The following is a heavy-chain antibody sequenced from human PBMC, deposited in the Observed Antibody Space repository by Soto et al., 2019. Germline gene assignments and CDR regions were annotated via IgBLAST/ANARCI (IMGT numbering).Heavy chain of an antibody. D-gene: IGHD6-19*01. V-gene: IGHV3-23*01. CDR3: AKMGGSSSGRRGFFDY. CDR1: GFTFSSYA. CDR2: ISGSGGST. Sequence: EVQLLESGGGLVQPGGSLRLSCAASGFTFSSYAMSWVRQAPGKGLEWVSAISGSGGSTYYADSVKGRFTISRDNSKNTLYLHMNSLRAEDTAVYYCAKMGGSSSGRRGFFDYWGQGTLVTVSS. J-gene: IGHJ4*02.